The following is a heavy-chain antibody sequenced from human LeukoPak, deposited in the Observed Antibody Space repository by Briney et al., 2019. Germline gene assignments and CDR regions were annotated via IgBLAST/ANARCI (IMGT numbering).Heavy chain of an antibody. Sequence: PGGSLRLSCAASGFTVSSNYMSWVRQAPGKGLEWVSVIYSGGSTYYADSVKGRFTISRDNSKNTLYLQMNSLRAEDTAVYYCARDGDSSGWYPRYFDYWGQGTLVTASS. J-gene: IGHJ4*02. D-gene: IGHD6-19*01. CDR2: IYSGGST. CDR1: GFTVSSNY. V-gene: IGHV3-66*01. CDR3: ARDGDSSGWYPRYFDY.